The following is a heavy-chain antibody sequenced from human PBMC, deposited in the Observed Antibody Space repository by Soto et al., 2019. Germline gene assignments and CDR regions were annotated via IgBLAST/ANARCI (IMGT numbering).Heavy chain of an antibody. CDR1: GFTFSYFA. V-gene: IGHV3-23*01. Sequence: GSLRLSCAASGFTFSYFAMGWVRQAPGKGLEWVSVLNDRGNTTYYTDSVKCRFTISSDNSKNTLYLQINSLRAEDTAGYYCAKDATSTNGWYHFDYWGQGALVTVSS. CDR2: LNDRGNTT. D-gene: IGHD6-19*01. J-gene: IGHJ4*02. CDR3: AKDATSTNGWYHFDY.